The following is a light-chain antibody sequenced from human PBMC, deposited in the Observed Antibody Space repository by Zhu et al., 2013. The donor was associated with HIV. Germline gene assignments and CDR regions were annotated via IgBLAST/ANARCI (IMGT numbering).Light chain of an antibody. Sequence: QSALTQPPSVSGSPGQTVTISCTGTTTDISTYNRVSWYLQPPGTAPKLLIYEVTNRPSGVPDRFSGSKSGNTASLTISGLQPEDEADYYCCSHAGSYTRYVFGAGTRVTVL. V-gene: IGLV2-18*02. J-gene: IGLJ1*01. CDR2: EVT. CDR1: TTDISTYNR. CDR3: CSHAGSYTRYV.